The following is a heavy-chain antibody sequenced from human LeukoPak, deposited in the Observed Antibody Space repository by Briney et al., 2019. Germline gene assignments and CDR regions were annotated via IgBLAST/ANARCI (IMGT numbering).Heavy chain of an antibody. Sequence: SETLSLTCTVSGGSISSGNYYWNWIRQHPGEGLEWIGYIYYSGSTYYNPSLKSRVTISVDTSKNQFSLRLSSVTAADTAVYYCARMGIVGATGYYFDYWGQGTLVTVSS. CDR2: IYYSGST. CDR3: ARMGIVGATGYYFDY. D-gene: IGHD1-26*01. CDR1: GGSISSGNYY. V-gene: IGHV4-31*03. J-gene: IGHJ4*02.